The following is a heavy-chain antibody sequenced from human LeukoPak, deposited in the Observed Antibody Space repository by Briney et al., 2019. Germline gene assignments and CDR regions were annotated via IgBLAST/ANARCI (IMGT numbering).Heavy chain of an antibody. Sequence: SETLSLTCSVSGDSFSGTYSWTWIRQPAGKGPEWIGLIYNSGKTISNSSLKSRVTMTLDRSKKQFSLKLSSVTAADTAVYYCARVGELLPLFDYWGQGTLVTVSS. J-gene: IGHJ4*02. CDR2: IYNSGKT. CDR1: GDSFSGTYS. CDR3: ARVGELLPLFDY. D-gene: IGHD1-26*01. V-gene: IGHV4-4*07.